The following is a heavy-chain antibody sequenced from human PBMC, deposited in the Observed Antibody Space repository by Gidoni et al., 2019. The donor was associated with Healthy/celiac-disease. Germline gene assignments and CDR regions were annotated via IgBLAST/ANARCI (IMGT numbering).Heavy chain of an antibody. Sequence: QLQLQESGPGLVKPSETLSLTCTVSGGSISSSSYYWGWIRQPPGKGLEWIGSIYYSGSTYYNPSLKSRVTISVDTSKNQFSLKLSSVTAADTAVYYCARQAKYSGSYLIVGDFDYWGQGTLVTVSS. CDR2: IYYSGST. J-gene: IGHJ4*02. CDR3: ARQAKYSGSYLIVGDFDY. CDR1: GGSISSSSYY. V-gene: IGHV4-39*01. D-gene: IGHD1-26*01.